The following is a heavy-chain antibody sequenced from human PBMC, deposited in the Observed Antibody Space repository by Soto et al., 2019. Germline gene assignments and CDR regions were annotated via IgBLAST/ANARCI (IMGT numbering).Heavy chain of an antibody. CDR2: ISGSGGST. D-gene: IGHD2-15*01. CDR1: GFTFSSYA. Sequence: EVQLLESGGGLVQPGGSLRLSCAASGFTFSSYAMSWVRQAPGKGLEWVSAISGSGGSTYYADSVKGRFTISRDNSKNTLYLQMNRLRAEDTAVYYCAKVQSQIVVVVASEAYSFDYWGQGTQVTVSS. V-gene: IGHV3-23*01. J-gene: IGHJ4*02. CDR3: AKVQSQIVVVVASEAYSFDY.